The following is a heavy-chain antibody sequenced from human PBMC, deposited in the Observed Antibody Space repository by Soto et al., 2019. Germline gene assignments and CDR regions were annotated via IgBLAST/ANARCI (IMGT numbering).Heavy chain of an antibody. CDR2: INNDGKNI. Sequence: EVQLVESGGGLAQPGGSLRLSCAASGFTFSSYWIHWVRQAPGKGLVWVSRINNDGKNINYADSVKGRFTISRDNAKNTVYLQMNGLRVEDTAVYYGSGWRVGVFEPLDHGGQGTLVTVSS. CDR1: GFTFSSYW. CDR3: SGWRVGVFEPLDH. V-gene: IGHV3-74*01. J-gene: IGHJ4*02. D-gene: IGHD2-8*01.